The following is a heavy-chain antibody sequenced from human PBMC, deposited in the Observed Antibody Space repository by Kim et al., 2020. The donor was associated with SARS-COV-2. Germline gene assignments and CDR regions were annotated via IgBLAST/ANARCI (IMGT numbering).Heavy chain of an antibody. CDR3: ARDLFSGEIDY. J-gene: IGHJ4*02. V-gene: IGHV1-18*01. CDR2: NT. D-gene: IGHD3-10*01. Sequence: NTNYAQERQGRVTMTTDPSTSTAYMELRSLRSDDTAVYYCARDLFSGEIDYWGQGTLVTVSS.